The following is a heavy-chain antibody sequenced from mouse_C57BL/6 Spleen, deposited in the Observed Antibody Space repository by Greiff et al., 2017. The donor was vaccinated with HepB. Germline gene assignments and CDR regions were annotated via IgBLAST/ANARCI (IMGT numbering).Heavy chain of an antibody. CDR3: ARQNYYGSSPAWFAY. CDR2: ISGGGGNT. Sequence: EVKLMESGGGLVKPGGSLKLSCAASGFTFSSYTMSWVRQTPEKRLEWVATISGGGGNTYYPDSVKGRFTISRDNAKNTLYLQMSSLRSEDTALYYCARQNYYGSSPAWFAYWGQGTLVTVSA. V-gene: IGHV5-9*01. D-gene: IGHD1-1*01. CDR1: GFTFSSYT. J-gene: IGHJ3*01.